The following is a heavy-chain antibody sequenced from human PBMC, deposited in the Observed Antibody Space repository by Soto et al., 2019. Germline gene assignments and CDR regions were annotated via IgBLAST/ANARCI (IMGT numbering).Heavy chain of an antibody. J-gene: IGHJ4*02. Sequence: QVQLQESGPGLVKPSETLSLTCTVSGGSISSYYWSWIRQPPGKGLEWIGHIYYSGSTNYTPSLKSRVTISVDTSKNQFSLKLSSVTAADTAVYYCARSDGRYWGQGTLVTVSS. CDR1: GGSISSYY. CDR3: ARSDGRY. CDR2: IYYSGST. V-gene: IGHV4-59*01.